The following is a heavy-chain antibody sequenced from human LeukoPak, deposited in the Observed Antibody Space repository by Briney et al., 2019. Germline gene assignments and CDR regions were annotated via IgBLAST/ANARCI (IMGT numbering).Heavy chain of an antibody. CDR3: ARPSSSYDFWSGYYFAFDI. D-gene: IGHD3-3*01. CDR2: ITSSSIYI. J-gene: IGHJ3*02. V-gene: IGHV3-21*01. Sequence: GGSLRLSCAASGFTFSSYSMNWVRQAPGKGLEWVSSITSSSIYIYYADSVKGRFTISRDNAKNSLYLQMNSLRAEDTAVYYCARPSSSYDFWSGYYFAFDIWGQGTMVTVSS. CDR1: GFTFSSYS.